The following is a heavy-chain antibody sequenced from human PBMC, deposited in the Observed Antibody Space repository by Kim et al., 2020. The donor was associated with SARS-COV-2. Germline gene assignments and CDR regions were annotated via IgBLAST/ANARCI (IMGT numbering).Heavy chain of an antibody. V-gene: IGHV4-39*07. Sequence: SETLSLTCTVSGCSISSSSYYWGWIRQPPGKGLEWIGRIYYSGSTYYNPSLKSRVTISVDTSKNQFSLKLSSVTAADTAVYYCARGGMVRGVLHPFDYWGQGTLVTVSS. J-gene: IGHJ4*02. CDR1: GCSISSSSYY. CDR3: ARGGMVRGVLHPFDY. D-gene: IGHD3-10*01. CDR2: IYYSGST.